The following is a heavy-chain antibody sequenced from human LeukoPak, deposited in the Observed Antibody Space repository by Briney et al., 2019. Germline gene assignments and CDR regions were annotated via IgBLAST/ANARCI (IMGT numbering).Heavy chain of an antibody. Sequence: GGSLRLSCAASGFTFSSYWMHWVRQAPGKGLVWVSRINSDGSSTSYADSVKGRFTISRDNAKNTLYLQMNRLRAEDTAVYYCARGRYGGNSAVFDYWGQGTLVTVSS. D-gene: IGHD4-23*01. V-gene: IGHV3-74*01. J-gene: IGHJ4*02. CDR3: ARGRYGGNSAVFDY. CDR2: INSDGSST. CDR1: GFTFSSYW.